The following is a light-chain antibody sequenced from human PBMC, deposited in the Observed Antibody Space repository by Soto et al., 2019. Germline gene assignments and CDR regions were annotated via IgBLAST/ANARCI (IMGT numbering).Light chain of an antibody. V-gene: IGKV3-11*01. Sequence: EIVLTQSPVTLSLSPGERATLSCRASQSISKYLAWYQQKPGQAPRLLIYDASNRAAGIPARFTGSGSGTAFTLTISSLEPEDFAVYYCQQRSNWRGTFGGWTKVEIK. CDR1: QSISKY. CDR3: QQRSNWRGT. J-gene: IGKJ4*01. CDR2: DAS.